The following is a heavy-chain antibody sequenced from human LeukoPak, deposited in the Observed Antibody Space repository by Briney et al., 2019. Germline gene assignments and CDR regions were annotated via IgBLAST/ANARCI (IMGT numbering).Heavy chain of an antibody. CDR3: ARGPTISETGYFDF. V-gene: IGHV4-34*01. D-gene: IGHD1-1*01. J-gene: IGHJ4*03. CDR1: GGSFSRY. Sequence: SETLSLTCAVYGGSFSRYWSWIRQSPGKGLEWIAEIDHRGDTNYNPSVKSRVTISVDTSKNQFSLKVRSLSAADTAVYYCARGPTISETGYFDFRGQGTLVTVSS. CDR2: IDHRGDT.